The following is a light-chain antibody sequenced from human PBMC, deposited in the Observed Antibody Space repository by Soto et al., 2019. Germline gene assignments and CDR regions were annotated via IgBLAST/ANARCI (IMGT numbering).Light chain of an antibody. V-gene: IGKV1-5*03. CDR3: QHYNSYSEA. CDR2: KAS. Sequence: DIQMTQSPSTLSGSVGDRFTITCRASQTISNWLAWYQQKPGKAPKLLIYKASTLKSGVPSRFSGSGSGTEFTLTISSLQPDDFATYYCQHYNSYSEAFGQGTRLEI. J-gene: IGKJ5*01. CDR1: QTISNW.